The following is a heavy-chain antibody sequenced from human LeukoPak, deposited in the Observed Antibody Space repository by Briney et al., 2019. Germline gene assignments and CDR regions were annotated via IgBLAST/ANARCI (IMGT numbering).Heavy chain of an antibody. CDR1: GGSISSSSYY. CDR3: ASKGYCSGGSCYDLDY. Sequence: SETLSLTCTVSGGSISSSSYYWGWIRQPPGKGLEWIGSIYYSGSTNYNPSLKSRVTISVDTSKNQFSLKLSSVTAADTAVYYCASKGYCSGGSCYDLDYWGQGTLVTVSS. CDR2: IYYSGST. V-gene: IGHV4-39*01. J-gene: IGHJ4*02. D-gene: IGHD2-15*01.